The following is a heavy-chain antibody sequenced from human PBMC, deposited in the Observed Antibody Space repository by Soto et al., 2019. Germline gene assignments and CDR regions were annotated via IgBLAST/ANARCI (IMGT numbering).Heavy chain of an antibody. V-gene: IGHV1-18*01. CDR2: ISPYGNT. CDR1: GYTFSSYG. Sequence: QVQLVQSGGEVKKPGASVKVSCQTSGYTFSSYGVSWVRQAPGQGLEWMGWISPYGNTDYAQKFQDRSTTXTDTSTSTAYMELRSLSSDDTALYYCARDRSTHDYWGQGTLVTVSS. D-gene: IGHD1-1*01. J-gene: IGHJ4*02. CDR3: ARDRSTHDY.